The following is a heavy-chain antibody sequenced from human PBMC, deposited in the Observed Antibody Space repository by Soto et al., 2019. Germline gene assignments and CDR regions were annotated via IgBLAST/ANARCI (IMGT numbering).Heavy chain of an antibody. CDR3: ARGCQYRYCDY. Sequence: QVQLVQSGAEVKKPGASVKVSCTTSGYTFTLFGITWVRQAPGQGLEWMGWISPYNGDTKYAEKLEGRVTLTTDTSTDTAYMELTSLTSDDTAEYYCARGCQYRYCDYWGQGTLVTVSS. CDR2: ISPYNGDT. V-gene: IGHV1-18*01. D-gene: IGHD2-2*02. J-gene: IGHJ4*02. CDR1: GYTFTLFG.